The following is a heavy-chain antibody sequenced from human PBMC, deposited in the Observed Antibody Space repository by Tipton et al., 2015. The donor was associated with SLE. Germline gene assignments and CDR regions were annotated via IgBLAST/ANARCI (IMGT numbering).Heavy chain of an antibody. CDR3: AREACSGGNCWFDY. V-gene: IGHV4-59*01. Sequence: TLSLTCTVSGGSMSNYYWSWIRQPPGKGLEWIAYIHYSGSTNYNPSLKSRVTIPVDTSKNEFSVRLSSVTAADTAVYYCAREACSGGNCWFDYWGQGTLVTVSS. J-gene: IGHJ4*02. D-gene: IGHD2-15*01. CDR1: GGSMSNYY. CDR2: IHYSGST.